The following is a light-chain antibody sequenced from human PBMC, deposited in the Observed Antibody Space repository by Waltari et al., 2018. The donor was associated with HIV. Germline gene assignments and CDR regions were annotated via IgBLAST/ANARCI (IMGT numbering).Light chain of an antibody. CDR2: LGS. V-gene: IGKV2-28*01. Sequence: DIVMTQSPLSLLVSPGEPASISCRSSQSLLYSNGHTYLGWFLQKPGQSPQLLVYLGSNRASGVPDGFSAIASDTDFTLKISRVEAEDVGVYYCIQTLQTPFTFGPGTKVHIK. J-gene: IGKJ3*01. CDR3: IQTLQTPFT. CDR1: QSLLYSNGHTY.